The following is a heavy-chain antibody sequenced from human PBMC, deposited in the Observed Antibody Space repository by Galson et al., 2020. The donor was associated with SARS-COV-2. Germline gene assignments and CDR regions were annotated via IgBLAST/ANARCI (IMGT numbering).Heavy chain of an antibody. J-gene: IGHJ6*02. CDR3: ASDRYNWGDEGEYYYYGMDV. V-gene: IGHV6-1*01. CDR1: GDSVSSNSAA. CDR2: TYYRTKWYN. D-gene: IGHD1-20*01. Sequence: SETLSLTCAISGDSVSSNSAAWNWIRQSPSRGLEWLGRTYYRTKWYNDYAVSVKSRITINPDTSKNQFSLQLNSVTPEDTAVYYCASDRYNWGDEGEYYYYGMDVWGQGTTVTVSS.